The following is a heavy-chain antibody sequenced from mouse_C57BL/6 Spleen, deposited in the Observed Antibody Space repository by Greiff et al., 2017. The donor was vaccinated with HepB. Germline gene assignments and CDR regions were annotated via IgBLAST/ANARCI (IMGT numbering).Heavy chain of an antibody. CDR2: IYPGDGDT. D-gene: IGHD3-2*02. CDR3: ARSGGQLRLFDY. CDR1: GYAFSSSW. V-gene: IGHV1-82*01. Sequence: QVQLKQSGPELVKPGASVKISCKASGYAFSSSWMNWVKQRPGKGLEWIGRIYPGDGDTNYNGKFKGKATLTADKSSSTAYMQLSSLTSEDSAVYFCARSGGQLRLFDYWGQGTTLTVSS. J-gene: IGHJ2*01.